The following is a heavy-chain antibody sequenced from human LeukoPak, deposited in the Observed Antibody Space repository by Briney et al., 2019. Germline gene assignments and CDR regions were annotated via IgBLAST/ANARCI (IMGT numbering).Heavy chain of an antibody. J-gene: IGHJ4*02. CDR3: ARVSSGAATVDY. D-gene: IGHD1-26*01. CDR2: INHSGST. V-gene: IGHV4-34*01. CDR1: GGSFSGYY. Sequence: PSETLSLTCAVYGGSFSGYYWSWIRQPPGKGLEWIGEINHSGSTNYNPSLKSRVTISVDKSKNQFSLKLSSVTAADTAVYYCARVSSGAATVDYWGQGTLVTVSS.